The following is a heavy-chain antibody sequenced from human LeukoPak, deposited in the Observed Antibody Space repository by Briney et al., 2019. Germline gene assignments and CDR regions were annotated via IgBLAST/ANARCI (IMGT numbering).Heavy chain of an antibody. V-gene: IGHV3-7*01. CDR1: GLTFSIHW. CDR3: AKDSRTYFKWLDP. J-gene: IGHJ5*02. Sequence: GGSLRLSCAASGLTFSIHWMNWVRQAPGKGLECVANINQDGSDKYYVDSVKGRFTISRDNTKNSLYLQMNSLRPEDTAVYYCAKDSRTYFKWLDPWGQGTLVTVSS. CDR2: INQDGSDK. D-gene: IGHD6-13*01.